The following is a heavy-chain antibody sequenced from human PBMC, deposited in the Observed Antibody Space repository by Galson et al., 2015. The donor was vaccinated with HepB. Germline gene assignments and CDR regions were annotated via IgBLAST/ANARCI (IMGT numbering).Heavy chain of an antibody. D-gene: IGHD2-2*01. CDR3: ARVQYCPRTGCYWAFFDY. Sequence: TLSLTCSVSDGSVSSDEYYWSWIRQPPGKGLEWIGYIHHSGGTYYKPSLESRTTVSVDTSRNKFSLKLTSVTAADTAVYYCARVQYCPRTGCYWAFFDYWGQGTLVTVSS. V-gene: IGHV4-30-4*01. J-gene: IGHJ4*02. CDR1: DGSVSSDEYY. CDR2: IHHSGGT.